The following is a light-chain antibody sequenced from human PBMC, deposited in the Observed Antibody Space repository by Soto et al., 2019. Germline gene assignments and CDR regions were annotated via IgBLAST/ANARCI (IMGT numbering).Light chain of an antibody. CDR3: QQFSSYPLT. J-gene: IGKJ4*01. Sequence: EIVLTQSPGTLSLSPGERATLSCRASQSVSSNYLAWYQQKPGQAPRLLIYGATSRATGIPDRFSGSVSGTDFTLTISRLEPEDFAVYYCQQFSSYPLTFGGGTKVEIK. CDR1: QSVSSNY. CDR2: GAT. V-gene: IGKV3-20*01.